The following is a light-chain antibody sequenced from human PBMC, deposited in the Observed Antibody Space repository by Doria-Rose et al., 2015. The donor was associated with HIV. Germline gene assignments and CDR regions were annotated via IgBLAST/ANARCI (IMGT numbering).Light chain of an antibody. V-gene: IGKV3-20*01. CDR1: QRVKSSY. J-gene: IGKJ5*01. CDR3: QQYGTSRGT. CDR2: DAS. Sequence: TQSPGTLSLSPEERATLSCRASQRVKSSYLAWYQQKPGQAPRLLIYDASTRATGTPDRFSGSGSGTDFTLTISRLEPEDVAVYYCQQYGTSRGTFGQGTRLEIK.